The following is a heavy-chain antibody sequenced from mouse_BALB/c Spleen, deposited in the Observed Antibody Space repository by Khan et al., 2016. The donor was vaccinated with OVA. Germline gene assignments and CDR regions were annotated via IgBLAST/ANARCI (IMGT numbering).Heavy chain of an antibody. Sequence: EVQLQESGPGLVKPSQSLSLTCTVTGYSITSDYAWNWIRQFPGNKLEWMGYISYSGSTSSNPSLKSRISITRDTSKNQFFLQLNSVTTEATATYYTASDYGSSYYYFDYWGQGTTLTVSS. V-gene: IGHV3-2*02. CDR2: ISYSGST. D-gene: IGHD1-1*01. J-gene: IGHJ2*01. CDR3: ASDYGSSYYYFDY. CDR1: GYSITSDYA.